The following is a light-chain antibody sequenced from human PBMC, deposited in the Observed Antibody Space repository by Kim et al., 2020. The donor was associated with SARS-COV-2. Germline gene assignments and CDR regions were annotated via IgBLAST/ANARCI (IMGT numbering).Light chain of an antibody. CDR3: AAWDDSVNGVV. CDR2: TNN. CDR1: RSNIGTNA. Sequence: GQRVTISGSGSRSNIGTNAVNWYQHLPETAPQLLIYTNNQRPSGVPDRFSGSKSGTSASLAISGLQSEDEADYYCAAWDDSVNGVVFGGGTQLTVL. J-gene: IGLJ3*02. V-gene: IGLV1-44*01.